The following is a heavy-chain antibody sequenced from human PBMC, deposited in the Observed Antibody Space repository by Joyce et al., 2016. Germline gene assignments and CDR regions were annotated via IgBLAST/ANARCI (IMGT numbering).Heavy chain of an antibody. Sequence: EVQVVDSGGGLVQPGRSLRLSCTASGFTFGDSGMSWFRQAPGKGLEWVGFIRSKTFGGTTEYAASVKGRVTISRDASKSIAYLQMSSLKTEDTAVYYCTRAGGWYLDYWGQGTLVTVSS. CDR2: IRSKTFGGTT. J-gene: IGHJ4*02. V-gene: IGHV3-49*03. CDR3: TRAGGWYLDY. CDR1: GFTFGDSG. D-gene: IGHD6-19*01.